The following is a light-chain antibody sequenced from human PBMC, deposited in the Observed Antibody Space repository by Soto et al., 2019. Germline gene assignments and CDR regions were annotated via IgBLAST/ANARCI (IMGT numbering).Light chain of an antibody. V-gene: IGLV2-14*01. CDR2: DVS. Sequence: QSVLTQPASVSGSPGQSITISCTGTSSDVGGYNYVSRYQQHPGKAPKLMIYDVSNRPSGVSNRFSGSKSGNTASLTISGLQAEDEADYHCNSWTSSSTYVFGTGTKVTVL. J-gene: IGLJ1*01. CDR1: SSDVGGYNY. CDR3: NSWTSSSTYV.